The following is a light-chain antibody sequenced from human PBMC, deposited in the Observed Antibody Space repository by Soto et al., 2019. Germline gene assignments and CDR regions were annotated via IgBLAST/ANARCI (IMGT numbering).Light chain of an antibody. CDR3: SSYRSGGTFV. J-gene: IGLJ1*01. CDR2: VVS. CDR1: SSDVGGYNY. V-gene: IGLV2-14*01. Sequence: QSVLTQPASVSVSPGQSIAMSCTGTSSDVGGYNYVSWHQQHPGKAPKVLISVVSNRPSGVSNRFSGSKSGNTASLTISGLQAEDEADYYCSSYRSGGTFVFGSGTKVTVL.